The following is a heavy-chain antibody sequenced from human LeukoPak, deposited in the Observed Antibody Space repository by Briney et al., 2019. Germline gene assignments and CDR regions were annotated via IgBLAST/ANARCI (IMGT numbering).Heavy chain of an antibody. CDR3: ARVQIGYTYGLFDY. V-gene: IGHV4-59*01. Sequence: PSGTLSLTCTVSGGSISNYYWSWIRQPPGKGLEWIGYIYYSGSTNYNPSLKSRVTISVHTSKNQFSLKLSSVAAADTAVYYCARVQIGYTYGLFDYWGQGTLVTVSS. CDR2: IYYSGST. D-gene: IGHD5-18*01. CDR1: GGSISNYY. J-gene: IGHJ4*02.